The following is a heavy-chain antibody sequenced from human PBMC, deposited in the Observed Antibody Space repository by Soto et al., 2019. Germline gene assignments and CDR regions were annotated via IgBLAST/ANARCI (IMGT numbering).Heavy chain of an antibody. J-gene: IGHJ6*02. D-gene: IGHD2-2*01. CDR3: AKGPWYCSSTSCYLSYYGMDV. CDR1: GFMFSSYG. Sequence: GGSLRLSCAASGFMFSSYGMSWVRQAPGKGLEWVSAMSDTSNTYYTDSVKGRFTISRDNSKNTLYLQMNSLRAEDTAVYYCAKGPWYCSSTSCYLSYYGMDVWGQGTTVTVSS. V-gene: IGHV3-23*01. CDR2: MSDTSNT.